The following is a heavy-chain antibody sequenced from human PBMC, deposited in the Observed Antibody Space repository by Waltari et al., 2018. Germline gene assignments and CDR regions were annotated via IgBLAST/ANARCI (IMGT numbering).Heavy chain of an antibody. D-gene: IGHD2-15*01. J-gene: IGHJ4*02. CDR2: MNPPSECT. CDR1: GTTFSGFY. Sequence: QVQLVQSGAEVKKPGASVKVTCKASGTTFSGFYMHWVRQAPGQGLDWMGRMNPPSECTNYAQKCQGRVTITMNTSISTAYMELSSLRSEDTAVYYCASFSSFRDMGLNYWGQGTLVTVSS. CDR3: ASFSSFRDMGLNY. V-gene: IGHV1-2*06.